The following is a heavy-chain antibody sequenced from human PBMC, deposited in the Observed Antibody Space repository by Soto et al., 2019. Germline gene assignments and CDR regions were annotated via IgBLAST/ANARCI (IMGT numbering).Heavy chain of an antibody. D-gene: IGHD6-19*01. Sequence: QVTLKESGPVLVKPTETLTLRCTVSGLSITDSEMGVSWIRQPPGQPLEWLAHIDSSGEKSYRTFLKSRLAISKETYKSQIVLTMTNMDPADTATYYCARRHLAVAVSPWFDPWGQGIPVTVSS. CDR1: GLSITDSEMG. V-gene: IGHV2-26*01. CDR3: ARRHLAVAVSPWFDP. J-gene: IGHJ5*02. CDR2: IDSSGEK.